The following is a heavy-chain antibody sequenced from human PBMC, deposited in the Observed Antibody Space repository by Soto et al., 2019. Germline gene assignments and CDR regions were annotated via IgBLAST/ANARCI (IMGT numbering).Heavy chain of an antibody. CDR3: ARSSMEEFNWFDP. J-gene: IGHJ5*02. Sequence: VASVKVSCKASGGTFSSYAISWVRQAPGQGLEWMGGIIPIFGTANYAQKFQGRVTITADESTSTAYMELSSLRSEDTAVYYCARSSMEEFNWFDPRGQVTLVTVSS. D-gene: IGHD3-16*01. CDR2: IIPIFGTA. V-gene: IGHV1-69*13. CDR1: GGTFSSYA.